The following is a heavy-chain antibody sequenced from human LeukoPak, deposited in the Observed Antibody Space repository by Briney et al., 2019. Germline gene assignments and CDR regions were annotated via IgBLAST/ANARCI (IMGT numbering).Heavy chain of an antibody. CDR1: GFTFSDYY. D-gene: IGHD6-19*01. J-gene: IGHJ4*02. CDR3: ASSGFSSGWYEPYYFDY. Sequence: GGSLRLSCAASGFTFSDYYMNWVRQAPGKGLEWVSYISSSGNAIYFADSVKGRFTISRDNAKNALYLQMNSLRAEDTAVYYCASSGFSSGWYEPYYFDYWGQGTLVTVSS. CDR2: ISSSGNAI. V-gene: IGHV3-11*04.